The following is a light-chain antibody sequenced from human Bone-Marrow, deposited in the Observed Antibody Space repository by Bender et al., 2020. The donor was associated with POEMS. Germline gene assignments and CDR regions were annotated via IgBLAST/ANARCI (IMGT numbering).Light chain of an antibody. CDR3: CSRDIDGNHHWV. Sequence: SSELTQPPSVSVFPRQTAKITCSGDAFPKQYAYWYQQKPAQAPLLVIYGKKNRPSGIPDRFSGSSSGDTASLTITGAQAEDEADYYCCSRDIDGNHHWVFGGGIKLTVL. J-gene: IGLJ3*02. CDR2: GKK. V-gene: IGLV3-10*01. CDR1: AFPKQY.